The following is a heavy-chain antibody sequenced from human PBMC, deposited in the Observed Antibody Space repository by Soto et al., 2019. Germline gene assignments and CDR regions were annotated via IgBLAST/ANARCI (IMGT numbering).Heavy chain of an antibody. V-gene: IGHV4-39*01. CDR1: GGSISSSSYY. J-gene: IGHJ3*02. CDR2: IYYSGST. D-gene: IGHD7-27*01. CDR3: ASPTGDGIDAFDI. Sequence: SETLSLTCTVSGGSISSSSYYWGWIRQPPGKGLEWIGGIYYSGSTYYNPSLKSRVTISVDTSKNQFSLKLSSVTAADTAVYYCASPTGDGIDAFDIWGQGTMVTVSS.